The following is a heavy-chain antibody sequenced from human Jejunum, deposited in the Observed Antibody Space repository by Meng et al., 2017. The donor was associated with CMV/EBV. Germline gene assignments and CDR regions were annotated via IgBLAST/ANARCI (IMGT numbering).Heavy chain of an antibody. V-gene: IGHV3-23*03. CDR1: GFTFSTYA. CDR2: IYSGSTRT. Sequence: SGFTFSTYAMHWVRQAPGQGLEWVSIIYSGSTRTYYADSVKGRFTISRDDSKNTLYLQMNSLRAEDTAVYYCAKSTVVMVYASDYWGQGTLVTVSS. D-gene: IGHD2-8*01. CDR3: AKSTVVMVYASDY. J-gene: IGHJ4*02.